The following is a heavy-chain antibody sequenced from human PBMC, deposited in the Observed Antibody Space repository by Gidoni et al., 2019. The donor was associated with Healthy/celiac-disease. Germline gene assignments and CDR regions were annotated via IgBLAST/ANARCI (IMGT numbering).Heavy chain of an antibody. CDR2: IWYDGSNK. V-gene: IGHV3-33*01. CDR3: ARDQVVRSPFGELDG. Sequence: QVQLVESGGGVVQPGRSLRLSCAASGFTFSSYGMHWVRQAPGKGLEWVAVIWYDGSNKYYADSVKGRFTISRDNSKNTLYLQMNSLRAEDTAVYYCARDQVVRSPFGELDGWGQGTLVTVSS. CDR1: GFTFSSYG. J-gene: IGHJ4*02. D-gene: IGHD3-10*01.